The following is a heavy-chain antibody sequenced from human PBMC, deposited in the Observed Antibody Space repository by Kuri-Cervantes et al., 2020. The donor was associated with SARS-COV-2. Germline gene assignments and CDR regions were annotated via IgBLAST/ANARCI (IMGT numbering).Heavy chain of an antibody. D-gene: IGHD1-26*01. CDR3: AKEGGSYLYYYYYGMDV. V-gene: IGHV3-48*03. J-gene: IGHJ6*02. CDR2: ISSSGSTI. CDR1: GFTFSSYE. Sequence: LSLTCAASGFTFSSYEMNWVRQAPGKGLEWVSYISSSGSTIYYADSVKGRFTISRDNSKNTLYLQMNSLRAEDTAVYYCAKEGGSYLYYYYYGMDVWGQGTTVTVSS.